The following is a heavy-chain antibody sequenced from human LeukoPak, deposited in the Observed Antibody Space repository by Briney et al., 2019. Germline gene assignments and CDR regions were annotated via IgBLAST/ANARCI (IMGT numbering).Heavy chain of an antibody. CDR1: GGSISSGGYS. Sequence: SETLSLTCAVSGGSISSGGYSWSWIRQPPGKGLEWIGYIYHSGSTYYNPSLKSRVTISVDRSKNQFSLKLSSVTAADTAVYYCARRRHMYSSSSSWFDPWGQGTLVTVSS. V-gene: IGHV4-30-2*02. CDR3: ARRRHMYSSSSSWFDP. D-gene: IGHD6-6*01. CDR2: IYHSGST. J-gene: IGHJ5*02.